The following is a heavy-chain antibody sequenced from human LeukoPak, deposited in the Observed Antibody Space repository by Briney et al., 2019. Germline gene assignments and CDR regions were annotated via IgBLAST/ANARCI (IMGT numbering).Heavy chain of an antibody. CDR3: AKVSRKYSSSSSDY. V-gene: IGHV3-21*04. J-gene: IGHJ4*02. CDR2: ISSSSSHI. Sequence: GGSLRLSCAASGFIFSSYSMNWVRQAPGKGLEWVSSISSSSSHIYYADSVKGRFTISRDNSKNTLYLQMNSLRAEDTAVYYCAKVSRKYSSSSSDYWGQGTLVTVSS. D-gene: IGHD6-6*01. CDR1: GFIFSSYS.